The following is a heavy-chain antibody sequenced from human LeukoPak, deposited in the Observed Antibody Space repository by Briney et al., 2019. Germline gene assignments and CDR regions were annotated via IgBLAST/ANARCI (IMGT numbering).Heavy chain of an antibody. V-gene: IGHV3-66*01. CDR2: IYSGGST. D-gene: IGHD4-17*01. Sequence: GGSLRLSCAASGFTVSRNYMSWVRQAPGKGLEWVSVIYSGGSTYYADSVKDRFTISRDNSKNTLYLQMNSLGAEDTAVYYCAKGKYGEKIDYWGPGTLVTVSS. CDR1: GFTVSRNY. J-gene: IGHJ4*02. CDR3: AKGKYGEKIDY.